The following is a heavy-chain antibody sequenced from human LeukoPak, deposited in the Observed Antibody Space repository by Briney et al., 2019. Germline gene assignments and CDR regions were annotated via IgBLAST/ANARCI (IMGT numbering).Heavy chain of an antibody. CDR3: ARDYPGTAAAGRRGNWFDP. CDR2: IYYSGST. Sequence: SETLSLTCTVSGGPISSGGYYWSWIRQHPGKGLEWIGYIYYSGSTYYNPSLKSRVTISVDTSKNQFSLKLSSVTAADTAVYYCARDYPGTAAAGRRGNWFDPWGQGTLVTVSS. J-gene: IGHJ5*02. D-gene: IGHD6-13*01. CDR1: GGPISSGGYY. V-gene: IGHV4-31*03.